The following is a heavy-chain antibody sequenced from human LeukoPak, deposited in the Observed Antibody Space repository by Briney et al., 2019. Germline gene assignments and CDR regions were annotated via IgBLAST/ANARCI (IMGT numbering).Heavy chain of an antibody. V-gene: IGHV1-18*01. CDR3: ARDVFRIAARGYMDV. D-gene: IGHD6-6*01. CDR2: ISAYNGNT. J-gene: IGHJ6*03. Sequence: ASVKVSCTASGYTFTSYGISWVRQAPGQGLEWMGWISAYNGNTNYAQKLQGRVTMTTDTSTSTAYMELRSLRSDDTAVYYCARDVFRIAARGYMDVWGKGTTVTISS. CDR1: GYTFTSYG.